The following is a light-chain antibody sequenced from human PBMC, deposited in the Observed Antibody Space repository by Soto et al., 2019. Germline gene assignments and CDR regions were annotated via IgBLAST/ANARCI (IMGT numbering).Light chain of an antibody. J-gene: IGKJ2*01. CDR1: QSVNGN. Sequence: EVVMTQSPATVSVSPGEGATLSCRASQSVNGNLAWYQQKPGQAPRLLIHGASTRATGVPARFSGSGSGTEFTLSISSLQSEDFAVYYCQQYNDWPLYTFGQGTRLEIK. V-gene: IGKV3-15*01. CDR3: QQYNDWPLYT. CDR2: GAS.